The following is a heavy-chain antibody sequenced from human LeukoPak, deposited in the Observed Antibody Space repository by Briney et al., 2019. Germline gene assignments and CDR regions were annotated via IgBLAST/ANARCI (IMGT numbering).Heavy chain of an antibody. Sequence: ASVKVSCKASGYTFTGYYMHWVRQAPGQGLEWMGWINPNSGGTNYAQKFQGRVTMTRDTSISTAYMELSRLRSDDTAVYYCARAPYYYDWGAFDIWGQGTMVTVSS. CDR2: INPNSGGT. V-gene: IGHV1-2*02. J-gene: IGHJ3*02. D-gene: IGHD3-10*01. CDR1: GYTFTGYY. CDR3: ARAPYYYDWGAFDI.